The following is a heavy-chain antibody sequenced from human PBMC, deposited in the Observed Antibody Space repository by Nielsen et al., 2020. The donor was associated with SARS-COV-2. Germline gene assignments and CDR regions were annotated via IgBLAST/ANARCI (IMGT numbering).Heavy chain of an antibody. CDR1: GGSISSSSYY. CDR2: IYYSRST. J-gene: IGHJ4*02. V-gene: IGHV4-39*01. CDR3: ARHYPDYDILTGPNDY. Sequence: SETLSLTCTVSGGSISSSSYYWGWIRQPPGKGLEWIGSIYYSRSTYYNPSLKSRVTRSVDTSKNQFSLKLSSVTAADTAVYYCARHYPDYDILTGPNDYWGQGTLVTVSS. D-gene: IGHD3-9*01.